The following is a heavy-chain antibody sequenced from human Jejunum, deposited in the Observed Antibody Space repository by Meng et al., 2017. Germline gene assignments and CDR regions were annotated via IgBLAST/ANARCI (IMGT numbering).Heavy chain of an antibody. V-gene: IGHV3-7*01. CDR2: IKQDGSEK. CDR3: ARDSRNVAF. CDR1: GFTFSNHW. J-gene: IGHJ4*02. Sequence: EVRLVESGGGLVQPGGSLRLSCAASGFTFSNHWMTWVRQAPGKGLEWVANIKQDGSEKYYVDSLKGRFTISRDNAKNSLYLQMNSLRVEDTAVYYCARDSRNVAFWGQGTLVTVSS. D-gene: IGHD3-3*02.